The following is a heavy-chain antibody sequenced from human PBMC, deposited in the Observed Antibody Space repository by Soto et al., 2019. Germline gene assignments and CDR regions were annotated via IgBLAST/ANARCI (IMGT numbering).Heavy chain of an antibody. D-gene: IGHD3-10*01. Sequence: QVQLVESGGGVVQPGRSLRLSCAASGFTFSSYAMHWVRQAPGKGLEWVAVISYDGSNKYYADYVKGRFTISRDNSKNTLYLQMNSLRAEDTAVYYCARDVLLGFGEDGSWFDPWGQGTLVTVSS. CDR2: ISYDGSNK. V-gene: IGHV3-30-3*01. CDR1: GFTFSSYA. CDR3: ARDVLLGFGEDGSWFDP. J-gene: IGHJ5*02.